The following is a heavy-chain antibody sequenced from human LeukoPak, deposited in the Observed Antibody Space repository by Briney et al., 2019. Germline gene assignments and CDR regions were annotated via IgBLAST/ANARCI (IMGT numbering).Heavy chain of an antibody. V-gene: IGHV4-59*12. J-gene: IGHJ6*03. D-gene: IGHD6-13*01. CDR1: GGSISSYY. CDR2: IYYSGTT. CDR3: ARESAAAGTYAIYYYYYYMDV. Sequence: PSETLSLTCIVSGGSISSYYWSWIRQPPGKGLEWIGYIYYSGTTNYNPSLKSRVTISVDTSKNQFSLQLNSVTPEDTAVYYCARESAAAGTYAIYYYYYYMDVWGKGTTVTVSS.